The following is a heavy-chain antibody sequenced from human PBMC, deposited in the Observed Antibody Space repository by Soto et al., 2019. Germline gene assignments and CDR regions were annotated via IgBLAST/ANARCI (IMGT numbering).Heavy chain of an antibody. J-gene: IGHJ4*02. V-gene: IGHV3-7*04. D-gene: IGHD6-13*01. CDR3: ARERWGRTWYYDY. CDR1: GFIFSSYW. Sequence: PGGSLRLSCAASGFIFSSYWMSWVRQAPGRGLEWVANMKQDGSEINYVDSVKGRFTISRDNAKNSLFLQMNSLRVDDTAVYYCARERWGRTWYYDYWGQGTRVTVSS. CDR2: MKQDGSEI.